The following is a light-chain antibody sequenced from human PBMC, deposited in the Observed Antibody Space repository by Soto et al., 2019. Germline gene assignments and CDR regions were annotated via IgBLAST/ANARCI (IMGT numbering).Light chain of an antibody. CDR1: QAIGKS. J-gene: IGKJ1*01. Sequence: DIQMTQSPSSLSASVGDRVSITCRASQAIGKSLAWYQQRPGKVPKLLIFAASNLQSGVPSRFSGSGYGTDFNFTVSSLQPEDVGTYYGQKYNSAPWTFGPGTKVDIK. V-gene: IGKV1-27*01. CDR3: QKYNSAPWT. CDR2: AAS.